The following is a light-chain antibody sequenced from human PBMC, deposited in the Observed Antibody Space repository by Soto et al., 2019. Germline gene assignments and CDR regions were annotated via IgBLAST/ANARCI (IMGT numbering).Light chain of an antibody. J-gene: IGKJ5*01. CDR1: QSVKTF. V-gene: IGKV3-11*01. CDR3: QQRYNWHPIT. CDR2: DAS. Sequence: IVFTESPATLSLSSGERGTLPCKASQSVKTFLVWYQQRPGQPTRLIIHDASHRADGIPARFSGSGFGADFILTISSLEHEDAASYYCQQRYNWHPITFGQGTRLEIK.